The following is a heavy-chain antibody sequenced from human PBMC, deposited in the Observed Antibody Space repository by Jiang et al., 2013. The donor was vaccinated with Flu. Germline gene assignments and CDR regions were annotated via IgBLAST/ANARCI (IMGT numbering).Heavy chain of an antibody. CDR1: GYTFNSYD. V-gene: IGHV1-8*01. Sequence: KKPGASVKVSCKASGYTFNSYDINWVRQATGQGLEWMGWMNPNSGNTGYAQKFQGRVTMTRDTSIRTAYMELSSLRSEDTAVYYCARGLSFFSGEKGGMDVWGQGTAVTVSS. D-gene: IGHD1-1*01. J-gene: IGHJ6*02. CDR2: MNPNSGNT. CDR3: ARGLSFFSGEKGGMDV.